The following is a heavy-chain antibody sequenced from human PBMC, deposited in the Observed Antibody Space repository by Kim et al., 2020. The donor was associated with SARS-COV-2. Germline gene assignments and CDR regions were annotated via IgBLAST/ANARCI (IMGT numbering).Heavy chain of an antibody. V-gene: IGHV5-51*01. CDR3: ARLGGGSTVDAFDI. D-gene: IGHD3-16*01. J-gene: IGHJ3*02. Sequence: PSFQGEVTISAGKSNSTAYLQWSSLKASDTAMYYCARLGGGSTVDAFDIWGQGTMVTVSS.